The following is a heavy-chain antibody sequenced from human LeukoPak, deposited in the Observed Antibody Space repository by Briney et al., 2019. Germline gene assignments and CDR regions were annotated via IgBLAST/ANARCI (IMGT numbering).Heavy chain of an antibody. D-gene: IGHD3-3*02. CDR1: GFSVSLNY. CDR3: ARVGDHFHWYLDL. V-gene: IGHV3-53*01. J-gene: IGHJ2*01. CDR2: LYSGSDT. Sequence: GGSLRLSCAASGFSVSLNYMNWVRQAPGKGLEWVSILYSGSDTYYADSVKGRFTISRDSSKNMLFLNMNSLRAEDTAVYYCARVGDHFHWYLDLWGRGTLVTVSS.